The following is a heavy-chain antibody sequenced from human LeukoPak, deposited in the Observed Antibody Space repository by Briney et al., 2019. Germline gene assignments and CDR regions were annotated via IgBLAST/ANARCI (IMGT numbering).Heavy chain of an antibody. Sequence: SETLSLTCTVSGAPITRYYWSWIRQPPGKGLEWIGYIYYTGSANYNPSLKSRVSISVDTSKNQFSLRLSSVTAADTAVYYCARAVDSSGWPFDYWGQGTLVTVSS. V-gene: IGHV4-59*08. CDR1: GAPITRYY. CDR3: ARAVDSSGWPFDY. D-gene: IGHD6-19*01. J-gene: IGHJ4*02. CDR2: IYYTGSA.